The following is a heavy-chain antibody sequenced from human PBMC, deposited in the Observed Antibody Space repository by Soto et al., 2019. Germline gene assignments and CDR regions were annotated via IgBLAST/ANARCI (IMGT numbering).Heavy chain of an antibody. D-gene: IGHD3-9*01. CDR2: IYYSGST. CDR3: ARVSGDILTGYYRYY. CDR1: GGSIGIGGYY. J-gene: IGHJ4*02. V-gene: IGHV4-31*03. Sequence: SDTLSLTCTVSGGSIGIGGYYWSGILQHPGKGLEWIGYIYYSGSTYYNPSLKSRVTISVDTSKNQFSLKLSSVTAADTAVYYCARVSGDILTGYYRYYWGQGTLVTVSS.